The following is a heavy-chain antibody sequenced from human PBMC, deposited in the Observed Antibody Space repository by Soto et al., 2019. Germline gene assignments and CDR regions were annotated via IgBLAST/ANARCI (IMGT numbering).Heavy chain of an antibody. CDR3: AKDPPWTVGPLAMDV. J-gene: IGHJ6*02. V-gene: IGHV3-23*01. Sequence: EVQLLESGGGLVQPGGSLRLSCVASGFTFTPHAMGWVRQSPGKGLGWVSPFSGSGGNIYYEEPVKGRLTISRYHSKNAVYRQRNSLRVEDPAFYYCAKDPPWTVGPLAMDVWGQGTTVTVSS. D-gene: IGHD3-10*01. CDR1: GFTFTPHA. CDR2: FSGSGGNI.